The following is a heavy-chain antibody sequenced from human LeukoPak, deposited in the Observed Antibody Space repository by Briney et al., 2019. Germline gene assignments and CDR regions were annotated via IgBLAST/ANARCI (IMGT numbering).Heavy chain of an antibody. Sequence: PGGSLRLSCAASGFTFSSYWMHWARQAPGKGLVWVSRINTDGRNTGYADSVKGRFTISRDNAKNTLYLQMTILTAEDTAVYYCARVGKSGSYYYFDYWGQGTLVTVSS. V-gene: IGHV3-74*01. D-gene: IGHD1-26*01. CDR2: INTDGRNT. CDR1: GFTFSSYW. J-gene: IGHJ4*02. CDR3: ARVGKSGSYYYFDY.